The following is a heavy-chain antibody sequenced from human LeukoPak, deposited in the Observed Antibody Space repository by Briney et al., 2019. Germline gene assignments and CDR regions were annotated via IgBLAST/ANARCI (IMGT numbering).Heavy chain of an antibody. Sequence: SETLSLTCSVSGGSISGYYWSWIRQPPGKGLEWIGYIYYTGNTNYNPSLKSRVTISVDTSKNQFSLKLSSVTAADTAVYYCARYRLVGYYFDYWGQGTLVTVSS. CDR3: ARYRLVGYYFDY. CDR2: IYYTGNT. J-gene: IGHJ4*02. V-gene: IGHV4-59*01. D-gene: IGHD6-19*01. CDR1: GGSISGYY.